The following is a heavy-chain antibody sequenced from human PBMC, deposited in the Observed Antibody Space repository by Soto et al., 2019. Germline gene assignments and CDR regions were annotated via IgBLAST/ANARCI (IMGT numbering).Heavy chain of an antibody. D-gene: IGHD3-16*01. CDR2: IIPIFGTA. Sequence: ASVKVSCKASGGTFSSYAISWVRQAPGQGLEWMGGIIPIFGTANYAQKFQGRVTITADESTSTAYMELSSLRSEDTAVYYCARYDRSAHYYYGMDVWGQGTTVTVSS. J-gene: IGHJ6*02. V-gene: IGHV1-69*13. CDR3: ARYDRSAHYYYGMDV. CDR1: GGTFSSYA.